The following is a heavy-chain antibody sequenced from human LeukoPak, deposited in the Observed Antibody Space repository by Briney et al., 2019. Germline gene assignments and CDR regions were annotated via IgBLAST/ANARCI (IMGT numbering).Heavy chain of an antibody. CDR3: ARADSRVLRFLEWPNDAFDI. Sequence: SVKVSCKASGGTFSSYAISWVRQAPGQGLEWMGGIIPIFGTANYAQKFQGRVTITTDESTSTAYMELSSLRSEDTAVYYCARADSRVLRFLEWPNDAFDIWGQGTMVTVSS. CDR2: IIPIFGTA. J-gene: IGHJ3*02. V-gene: IGHV1-69*05. CDR1: GGTFSSYA. D-gene: IGHD3-3*01.